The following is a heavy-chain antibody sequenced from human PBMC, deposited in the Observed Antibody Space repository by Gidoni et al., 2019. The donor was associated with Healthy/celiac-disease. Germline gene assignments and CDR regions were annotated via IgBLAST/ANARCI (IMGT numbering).Heavy chain of an antibody. CDR2: ISSSGSTI. D-gene: IGHD6-19*01. CDR1: GFTVSSYE. J-gene: IGHJ4*02. Sequence: EVQLVESGGALVQPGGSLRLSCAASGFTVSSYEMNWVRQAPGKGLEWVSYISSSGSTIYYADSVKGRFTISRDNAKNSLYLQMNSRRAEDTAVYYCARIRIAVAGTGDFDYWGQGTLVTVSS. V-gene: IGHV3-48*03. CDR3: ARIRIAVAGTGDFDY.